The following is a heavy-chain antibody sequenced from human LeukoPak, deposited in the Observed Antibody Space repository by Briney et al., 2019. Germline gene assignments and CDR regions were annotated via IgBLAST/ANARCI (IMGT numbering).Heavy chain of an antibody. CDR2: IHSSGRT. CDR1: GASISGNY. CDR3: ARQNWLPYFDY. D-gene: IGHD5-18*01. V-gene: IGHV4-4*07. Sequence: SETLSLTCTVSGASISGNYWIWIRQPAGKGLECIGRIHSSGRTNYNPSLASRVTMSVDTSKNQFSLNLSSVIAADTAVYFCARQNWLPYFDYWGQGALVTVSS. J-gene: IGHJ4*02.